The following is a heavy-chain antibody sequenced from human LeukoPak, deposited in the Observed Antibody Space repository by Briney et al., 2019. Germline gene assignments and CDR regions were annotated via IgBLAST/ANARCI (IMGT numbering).Heavy chain of an antibody. CDR3: ARVLSGWVFDY. D-gene: IGHD6-19*01. Sequence: SETLSLTCAVYGGSFSGYYWSWIRQPPGKGLEWIGEINHSGSTNYNPSLKSRVTISVDTSKNQFSLKLSSVTAADTAVYYCARVLSGWVFDYWGQGTLVTVSS. CDR1: GGSFSGYY. V-gene: IGHV4-34*01. J-gene: IGHJ4*02. CDR2: INHSGST.